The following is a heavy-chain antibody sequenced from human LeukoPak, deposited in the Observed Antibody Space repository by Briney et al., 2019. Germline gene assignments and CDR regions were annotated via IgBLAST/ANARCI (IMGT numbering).Heavy chain of an antibody. V-gene: IGHV4-59*08. CDR1: GGSISSYY. Sequence: SETLSLTCTVSGGSISSYYWSWIRQPPGKGLEWIGYIYYSGSTNYNPSLKSRVTISVDTSKNQFSLKLSSVTAADTAVYYCATYYYDSSGYYSGYYFDYWGQGTLVTVSS. CDR2: IYYSGST. J-gene: IGHJ4*02. CDR3: ATYYYDSSGYYSGYYFDY. D-gene: IGHD3-22*01.